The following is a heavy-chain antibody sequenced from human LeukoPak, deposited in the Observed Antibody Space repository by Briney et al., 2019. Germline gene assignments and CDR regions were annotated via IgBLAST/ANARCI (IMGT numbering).Heavy chain of an antibody. CDR1: GFTFSSYS. V-gene: IGHV3-21*01. D-gene: IGHD6-19*01. CDR3: ARDLSSGWYFYVG. CDR2: ISSSSSYI. Sequence: GGSLRLSCAASGFTFSSYSMNWVRQAPGKGLEWVSSISSSSSYIYYADSVKGRFTISRDNAKNSLYLQMNSLRAEDTAVYYCARDLSSGWYFYVGWGQGTLVTVSS. J-gene: IGHJ4*02.